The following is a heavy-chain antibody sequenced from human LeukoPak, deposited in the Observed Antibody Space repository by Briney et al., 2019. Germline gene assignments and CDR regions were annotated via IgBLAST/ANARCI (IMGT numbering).Heavy chain of an antibody. D-gene: IGHD1-20*01. CDR3: AKDDTDSITGTAYYYYYGMDV. CDR1: GFTLSSYW. J-gene: IGHJ6*02. Sequence: ESGGSLRLSCAASGFTLSSYWMHWVRQVPGKGLVWVSRINSDGSSTSYADSVKGRFTISRDNSKNTLYLQMNSLRAEDTAVYYCAKDDTDSITGTAYYYYYGMDVWGQGTTVTVSS. V-gene: IGHV3-74*01. CDR2: INSDGSST.